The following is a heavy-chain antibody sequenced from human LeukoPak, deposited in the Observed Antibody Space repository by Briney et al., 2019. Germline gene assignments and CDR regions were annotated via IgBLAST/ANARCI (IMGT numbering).Heavy chain of an antibody. D-gene: IGHD6-19*01. CDR3: AKDAHGGSVAGPFDY. V-gene: IGHV3-20*04. J-gene: IGHJ4*02. CDR1: GFTFSSYA. Sequence: PGGSLRLSCAASGFTFSSYAMTWVRQAPGKGLEWVSGVNWHGGSTGYIDSVKGRFTISRDNAKNSLYLQMNSLRAEDMALYYCAKDAHGGSVAGPFDYWGQGTLVTVSS. CDR2: VNWHGGST.